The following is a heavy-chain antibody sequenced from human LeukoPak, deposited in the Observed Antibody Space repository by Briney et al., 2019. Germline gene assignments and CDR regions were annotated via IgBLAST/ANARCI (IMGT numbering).Heavy chain of an antibody. V-gene: IGHV4-39*07. J-gene: IGHJ6*03. Sequence: SETLSLTCTVSGGSISSSSYYWGWIRQPPGKGLEWIGSIYYSGSTYYNPSLKSRVTISVDTSKNQFSLKLSSVAAADTAVYYCARVPAAPGAYYYYYMDVWGKGTTVTVSS. D-gene: IGHD2-2*01. CDR2: IYYSGST. CDR1: GGSISSSSYY. CDR3: ARVPAAPGAYYYYYMDV.